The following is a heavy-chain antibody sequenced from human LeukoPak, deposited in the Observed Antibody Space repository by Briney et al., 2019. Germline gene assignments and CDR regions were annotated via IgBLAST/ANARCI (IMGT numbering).Heavy chain of an antibody. CDR3: ARDNYGGDFDY. Sequence: SETLSLTCTVSGGSISSYYWSWIRQPPGKGLEWIGYIYYSGSTNYNPSLKSRVTISVDTSKNQFSLKLSSVTAADTAVYYCARDNYGGDFDYWGQGTLVTVSS. CDR1: GGSISSYY. CDR2: IYYSGST. D-gene: IGHD4-23*01. J-gene: IGHJ4*02. V-gene: IGHV4-59*01.